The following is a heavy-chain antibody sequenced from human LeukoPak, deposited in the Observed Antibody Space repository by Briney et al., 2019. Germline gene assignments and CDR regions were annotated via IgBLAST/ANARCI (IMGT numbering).Heavy chain of an antibody. CDR2: TYYRSKGYN. CDR3: ARGGTTGTTWWFDP. Sequence: QTLSLTCAISGDSVSSNSAAWNWIRQSPSRGLEWLGRTYYRSKGYNDYALSVKIRITINPDTSKNKFSLQLNSVTPEDTAVYYCARGGTTGTTWWFDPWGKGTMVTVSS. CDR1: GDSVSSNSAA. D-gene: IGHD1-1*01. J-gene: IGHJ5*02. V-gene: IGHV6-1*01.